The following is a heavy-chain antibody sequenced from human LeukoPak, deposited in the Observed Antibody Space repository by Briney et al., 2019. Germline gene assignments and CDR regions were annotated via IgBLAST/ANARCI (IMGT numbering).Heavy chain of an antibody. CDR3: ARGALSELHFDY. J-gene: IGHJ4*02. V-gene: IGHV3-21*01. CDR2: ISSSSSYI. Sequence: GGSLRLSCAASGFTFSSHRMNWVRQAPGKGLEWVSSISSSSSYIYHADSVKGRFTISRDNAKNSLYLQMNSLRAEDTAVYYCARGALSELHFDYWGQGTLVTVSS. CDR1: GFTFSSHR. D-gene: IGHD1-26*01.